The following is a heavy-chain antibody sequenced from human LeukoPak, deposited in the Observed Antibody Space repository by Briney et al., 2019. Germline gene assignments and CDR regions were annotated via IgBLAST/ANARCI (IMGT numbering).Heavy chain of an antibody. CDR3: AREKGIAVADMYYYSGMDV. V-gene: IGHV1-18*01. CDR1: GYTFTSYG. Sequence: ASGKVSCKASGYTFTSYGISGVRQAHGQGLEWMGWIGAYNVDTNYAQKLQGRVTMTTDTSTRTAYMELRSLRSDDTAVYYCAREKGIAVADMYYYSGMDVWGQGSTVIVSS. J-gene: IGHJ6*02. CDR2: IGAYNVDT. D-gene: IGHD6-19*01.